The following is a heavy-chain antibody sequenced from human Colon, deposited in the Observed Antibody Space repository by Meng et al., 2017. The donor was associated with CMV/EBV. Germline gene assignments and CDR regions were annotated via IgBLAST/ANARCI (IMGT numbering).Heavy chain of an antibody. V-gene: IGHV3-30*03. CDR2: ISYDGSNK. Sequence: GESLKISCAASGFTFSSYWMHWVRQAPGKGLEWVAVISYDGSNKYYADSVKGRFTISRDNAKNSLYLEMSSLRAEDTAAYFCARGSVGYYGMDVWGQGTTVTVSS. J-gene: IGHJ6*02. CDR1: GFTFSSYW. D-gene: IGHD6-19*01. CDR3: ARGSVGYYGMDV.